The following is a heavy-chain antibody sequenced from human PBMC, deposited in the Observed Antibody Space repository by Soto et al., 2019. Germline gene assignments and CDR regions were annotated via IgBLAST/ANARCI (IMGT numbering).Heavy chain of an antibody. D-gene: IGHD3-10*01. V-gene: IGHV3-30*18. J-gene: IGHJ4*02. CDR3: AKGTVGPVRRITAYYFDY. CDR1: GFTFRSYG. CDR2: ISYDGSNK. Sequence: GGSLRLSCAASGFTFRSYGMHGVRQAPGKGLEWVAVISYDGSNKYYADSVKGRFTISRDNSKNTLYLQMNSLRAEDTAVYYCAKGTVGPVRRITAYYFDYWGQGT.